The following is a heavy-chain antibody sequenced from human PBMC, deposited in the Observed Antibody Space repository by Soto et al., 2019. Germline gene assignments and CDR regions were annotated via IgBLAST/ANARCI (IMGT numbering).Heavy chain of an antibody. Sequence: EVQLLQSGGGLVQPGGSLRLSCAASGFIFDSYAMNWVRQVPGKGLEWVSVISGRGDITYYADPVKGRFTISRDNSKNTLYLQMSSLSAEDPAVYFCAKDDSSAWLYFESWGHGPLVTVSS. J-gene: IGHJ4*01. D-gene: IGHD6-19*01. CDR2: ISGRGDIT. V-gene: IGHV3-23*01. CDR1: GFIFDSYA. CDR3: AKDDSSAWLYFES.